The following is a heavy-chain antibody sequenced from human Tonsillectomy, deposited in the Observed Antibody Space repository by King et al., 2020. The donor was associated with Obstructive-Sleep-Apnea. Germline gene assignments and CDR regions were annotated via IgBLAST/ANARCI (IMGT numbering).Heavy chain of an antibody. Sequence: VQLVQSGAEMKKPGASVKVSCKASGYTFTGYYIHWVRQAPGQGLEWMGWINPNSGDTNYAQKFQGRVTMTRDTSISRAYMELSRLRSDDTALYYCAREFGRVWSSSTSSNRFDPWGQGTLVTVSS. CDR1: GYTFTGYY. CDR2: INPNSGDT. CDR3: AREFGRVWSSSTSSNRFDP. V-gene: IGHV1-2*02. D-gene: IGHD2-2*01. J-gene: IGHJ5*02.